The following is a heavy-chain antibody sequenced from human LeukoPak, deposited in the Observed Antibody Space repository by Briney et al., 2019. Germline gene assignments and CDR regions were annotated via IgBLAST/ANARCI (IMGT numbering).Heavy chain of an antibody. V-gene: IGHV4-34*01. D-gene: IGHD3-22*01. CDR2: INHSGST. CDR1: GGSFSVYY. CDR3: ARRGSSSYYDSFLGY. J-gene: IGHJ4*02. Sequence: PSETLSLTCAVYGGSFSVYYWSWIRQPPGKGLEWIGKINHSGSTNYNPSLKSRVTISLDSSKNQFSLRLSSVTAADTAVYYCARRGSSSYYDSFLGYWGQGTLVTASP.